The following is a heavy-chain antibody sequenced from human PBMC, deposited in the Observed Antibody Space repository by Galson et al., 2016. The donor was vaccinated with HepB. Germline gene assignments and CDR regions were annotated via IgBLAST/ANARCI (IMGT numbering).Heavy chain of an antibody. CDR1: GVSISSGTYY. D-gene: IGHD6-13*01. J-gene: IGHJ4*02. CDR2: TYNNGNV. Sequence: SETLSLTCGVSGVSISSGTYYWGWIRQPPGKGLQWIGNTYNNGNVYYTPSLKSRATISVDTSKNHFSLKLQSVPAADTAVYYGVRGTGGSSWYEAFVYWGQGALVTVSS. CDR3: VRGTGGSSWYEAFVY. V-gene: IGHV4-39*02.